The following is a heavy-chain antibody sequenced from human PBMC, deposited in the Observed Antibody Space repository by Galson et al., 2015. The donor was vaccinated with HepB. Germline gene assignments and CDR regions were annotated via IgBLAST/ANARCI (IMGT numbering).Heavy chain of an antibody. Sequence: SLRLSCAASGFTFSTYGMTWVRQAPGKGLQWVSAISSSGSTTYYADSVKGRFTIPRDNSKNTLYLQMNSLRAEDTAVYFCAKDLAARRLGGDYWGQGTLVTVSS. J-gene: IGHJ4*02. D-gene: IGHD6-6*01. CDR2: ISSSGSTT. CDR3: AKDLAARRLGGDY. CDR1: GFTFSTYG. V-gene: IGHV3-23*01.